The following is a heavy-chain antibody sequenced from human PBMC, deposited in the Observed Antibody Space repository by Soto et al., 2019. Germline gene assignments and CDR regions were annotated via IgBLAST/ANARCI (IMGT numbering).Heavy chain of an antibody. D-gene: IGHD2-15*01. CDR1: GGTFSSYA. CDR3: ARTCSGGSCYLHYYYGMDV. V-gene: IGHV1-69*12. J-gene: IGHJ6*02. Sequence: QVQLVQSGAEVKKPGSSVKVSCKASGGTFSSYAISWVRQAPGQGLEWMGGIIPIFGTANYAQKFQGRVTITADESTSTAYMELSSLRSDDTAVYYCARTCSGGSCYLHYYYGMDVWGQGTTVTVSS. CDR2: IIPIFGTA.